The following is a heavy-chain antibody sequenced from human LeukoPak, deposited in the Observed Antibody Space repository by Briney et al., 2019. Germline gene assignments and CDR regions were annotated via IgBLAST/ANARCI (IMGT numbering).Heavy chain of an antibody. CDR3: TREEVRAPLDN. CDR1: GFTFSTYG. Sequence: GGSLRLSCAASGFTFSTYGKHWVRQAPGKGLEWVALIYYDGSNKYYADSVKGRFTVSRDNSKNTLYLQMNILRAEDTGVYYCTREEVRAPLDNWGQGTLVTVSS. D-gene: IGHD3-10*01. V-gene: IGHV3-33*01. CDR2: IYYDGSNK. J-gene: IGHJ4*02.